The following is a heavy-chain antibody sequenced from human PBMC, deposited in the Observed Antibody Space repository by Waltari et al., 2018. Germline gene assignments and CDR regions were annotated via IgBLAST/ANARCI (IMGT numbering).Heavy chain of an antibody. J-gene: IGHJ4*02. CDR1: GFTLSSYE. CDR2: ISSTGNTE. Sequence: EVQLVESGGGLVQPGGSLRLSCAASGFTLSSYEMSWVRQAPGKGREWVVFISSTGNTEYYVDSVKGRFTVSRDNARNSLFLQMNSLRAEDTAIYYCARDHFGDYLDSWGQGTLVSVS. V-gene: IGHV3-48*03. D-gene: IGHD2-21*02. CDR3: ARDHFGDYLDS.